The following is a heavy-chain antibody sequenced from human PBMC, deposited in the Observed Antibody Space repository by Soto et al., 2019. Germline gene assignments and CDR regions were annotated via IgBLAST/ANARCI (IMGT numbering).Heavy chain of an antibody. CDR3: FRHENGDDARLDP. Sequence: EVQLVESGGGLVQPGGSLKLSCAASGFTFSGSAMQWVRQATGRGLEWIGRIRSKAKSYATTYAASVTGRFTISRDDSNNKAYLQMNSLKTEDTAVYYCFRHENGDDARLDPWGKGTLVIVSS. CDR2: IRSKAKSYAT. CDR1: GFTFSGSA. D-gene: IGHD4-17*01. J-gene: IGHJ5*02. V-gene: IGHV3-73*01.